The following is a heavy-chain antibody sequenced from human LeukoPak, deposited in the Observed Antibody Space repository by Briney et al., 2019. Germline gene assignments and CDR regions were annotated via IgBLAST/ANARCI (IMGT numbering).Heavy chain of an antibody. D-gene: IGHD3-10*01. J-gene: IGHJ4*02. CDR2: INPSGGST. V-gene: IGHV1-46*01. CDR1: GYTFTSYY. CDR3: ARDQLYLVRGVPSDY. Sequence: GASVKVSCKASGYTFTSYYMHWVRQAPGQGLEWMGIINPSGGSTSYAQKFQGRVTMTRDTSTSTVYMELSSLRSEDTAAYYCARDQLYLVRGVPSDYWGQGTLVTVSS.